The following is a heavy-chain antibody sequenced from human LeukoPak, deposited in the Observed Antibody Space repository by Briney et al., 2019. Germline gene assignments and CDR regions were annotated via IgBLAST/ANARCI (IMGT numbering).Heavy chain of an antibody. CDR1: GFTFSSYA. Sequence: PGRTLRLSCAASGFTFSSYAMRWVRQAPGKGLEWVAVISYDGSNKYYADSVKGRFTISRDNSKNTLYLQMNSLRAEDTAVYYCARDSSSSLDYWGQGTLVTVSS. CDR2: ISYDGSNK. V-gene: IGHV3-30*04. J-gene: IGHJ4*02. CDR3: ARDSSSSLDY. D-gene: IGHD6-6*01.